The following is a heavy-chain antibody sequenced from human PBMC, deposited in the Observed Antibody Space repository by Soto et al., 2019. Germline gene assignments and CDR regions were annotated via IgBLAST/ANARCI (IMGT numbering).Heavy chain of an antibody. Sequence: PSETLSLTCAVSGYSISSGYYWGWIRQPPGKGLEWIGSIYHSGSTYYNPSLKSRVTISVDTSKNQFSLKLSSVTAADTAVYYCARGYDSSGYPGYWRQGTLVTV. CDR1: GYSISSGYY. J-gene: IGHJ4*02. CDR3: ARGYDSSGYPGY. V-gene: IGHV4-38-2*01. CDR2: IYHSGST. D-gene: IGHD3-22*01.